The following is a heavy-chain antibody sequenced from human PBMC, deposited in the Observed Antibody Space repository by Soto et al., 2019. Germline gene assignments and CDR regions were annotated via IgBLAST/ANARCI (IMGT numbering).Heavy chain of an antibody. CDR2: ISWNSDSI. V-gene: IGHV3-9*01. Sequence: EVQLVESGGGLVQPGRSPRLSCAASGFTFDDYAMHWVRQVPGKGLEWVSGISWNSDSIGYAASVKGRFTISRDNAKNSLYLQMNSLRAEDTALYYCAKDISDSPLDAFDIWGQGTMVTVSS. D-gene: IGHD2-15*01. J-gene: IGHJ3*02. CDR3: AKDISDSPLDAFDI. CDR1: GFTFDDYA.